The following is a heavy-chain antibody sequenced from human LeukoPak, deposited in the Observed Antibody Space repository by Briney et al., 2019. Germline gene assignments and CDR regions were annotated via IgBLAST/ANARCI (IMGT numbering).Heavy chain of an antibody. V-gene: IGHV1-8*01. Sequence: ASVKVSCKASGYTFTSYDFNWVRQATGQRPEWMGWMSPNSGDTGYAQKFQDRVTMTRNTSISTAYMELSSLRSDDTAVYYCARGGYYDFWSGYYTRAYNWFDPWGQGTLVTVSS. CDR3: ARGGYYDFWSGYYTRAYNWFDP. J-gene: IGHJ5*02. D-gene: IGHD3-3*01. CDR1: GYTFTSYD. CDR2: MSPNSGDT.